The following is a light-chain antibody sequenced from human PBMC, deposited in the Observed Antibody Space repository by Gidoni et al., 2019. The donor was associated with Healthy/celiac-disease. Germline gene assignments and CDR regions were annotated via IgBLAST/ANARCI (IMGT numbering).Light chain of an antibody. CDR1: QSVSSN. CDR3: QQYNNWPYT. Sequence: EIVMTQSPATLSVSPGERATLSCRASQSVSSNLAWYQQKPGQAPRLLIYGASTRATGIPARVSGSGSGTEFTLTISSLQSEDFAVYYCQQYNNWPYTFGQXTKLEIK. CDR2: GAS. V-gene: IGKV3-15*01. J-gene: IGKJ2*01.